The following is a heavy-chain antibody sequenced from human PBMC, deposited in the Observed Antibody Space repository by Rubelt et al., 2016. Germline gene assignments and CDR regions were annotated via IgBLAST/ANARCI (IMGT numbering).Heavy chain of an antibody. D-gene: IGHD3-9*01. V-gene: IGHV3-48*02. J-gene: IGHJ4*02. CDR1: GFAITNYG. CDR2: ISSTITSG. Sequence: GGSLRLSCAASGFAITNYGMSWVRQAAGTGLEWVSYISSTITSGYYADSVKGRFTVSRDIAKNSLYLQMNSLRDEDTAVYYCTAFLTGSGLYYWGQGTLVTVSS. CDR3: TAFLTGSGLYY.